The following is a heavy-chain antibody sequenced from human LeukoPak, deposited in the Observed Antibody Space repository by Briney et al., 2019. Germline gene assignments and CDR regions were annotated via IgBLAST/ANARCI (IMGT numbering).Heavy chain of an antibody. D-gene: IGHD3-10*01. J-gene: IGHJ6*03. V-gene: IGHV3-11*04. CDR3: ATNFLYYYGSGSSHYYMDV. CDR2: ISSSGSTI. Sequence: GGSLRLSCAASGFTFSDYYMSWIRQAPGKGLEWVSYISSSGSTIYYADSVKGRFTISRDNAKNSLYLQMNSLRAEDTSVYYCATNFLYYYGSGSSHYYMDVWGKGTTVTVSS. CDR1: GFTFSDYY.